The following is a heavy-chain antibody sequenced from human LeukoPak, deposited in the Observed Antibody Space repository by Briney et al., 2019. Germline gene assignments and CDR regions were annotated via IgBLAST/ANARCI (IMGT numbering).Heavy chain of an antibody. V-gene: IGHV3-20*04. Sequence: PAGGSLRLSCAASGFTFSDYGMNWVRQAPGKGLEWVSGISWNGGYICHADSVKGRFTISRDNAKNSLYLQMSSLRAEDTALYYCARGYYDSSGKGAYFLAYWREGTLVTVPS. CDR1: GFTFSDYG. CDR2: ISWNGGYI. J-gene: IGHJ4*02. CDR3: ARGYYDSSGKGAYFLAY. D-gene: IGHD3-22*01.